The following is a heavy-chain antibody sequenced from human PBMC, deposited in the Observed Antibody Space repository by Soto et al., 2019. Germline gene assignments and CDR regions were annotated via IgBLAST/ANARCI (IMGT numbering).Heavy chain of an antibody. V-gene: IGHV3-23*01. CDR2: ISGSGGST. CDR3: AKDEYYDILTGYALDY. Sequence: EVQLLESGGGLVQPGGSLRLSCAASGFTFSSYAMSWVRQAPGKGLEWVSAISGSGGSTYYADSVKGRFTISRDNSKNTLYLQMNSLRAEDTAVYYCAKDEYYDILTGYALDYWGQGTLVTVSS. CDR1: GFTFSSYA. D-gene: IGHD3-9*01. J-gene: IGHJ4*02.